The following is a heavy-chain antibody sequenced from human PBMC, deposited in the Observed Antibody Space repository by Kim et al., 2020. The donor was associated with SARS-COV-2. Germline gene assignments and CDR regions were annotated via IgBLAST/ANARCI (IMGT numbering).Heavy chain of an antibody. CDR3: ARDYGGNSRHAFDI. CDR1: GGSISSGDYY. V-gene: IGHV4-30-4*01. D-gene: IGHD4-17*01. J-gene: IGHJ3*02. CDR2: IYYSGST. Sequence: SETLSLTCTVSGGSISSGDYYWSWIRQPPGKGLEWIGYIYYSGSTYYNPSLKSRVTISVDTSKNQFSLKLSSVTAADTAVYYCARDYGGNSRHAFDIWGQGTMVTVSS.